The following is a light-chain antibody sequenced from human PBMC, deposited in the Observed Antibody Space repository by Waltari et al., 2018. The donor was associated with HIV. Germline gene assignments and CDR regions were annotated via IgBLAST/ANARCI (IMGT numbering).Light chain of an antibody. J-gene: IGLJ3*02. V-gene: IGLV2-11*01. CDR3: CSYAGSHTPWV. CDR1: SSDVGGYNY. CDR2: DVS. Sequence: QSALTQPRSVTGSPGQSVTISCTGTSSDVGGYNYVSWYQQHPGKAPKLIIYDVSKRPSCVPDRFSGSKSCNTASLTISGLQAEDEVHYYCCSYAGSHTPWVFGGGTKVTVL.